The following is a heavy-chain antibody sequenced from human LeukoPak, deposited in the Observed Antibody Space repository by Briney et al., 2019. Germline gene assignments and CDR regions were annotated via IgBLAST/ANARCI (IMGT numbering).Heavy chain of an antibody. CDR1: GFTFSSYS. J-gene: IGHJ6*03. Sequence: GGSLRLSCAASGFTFSSYSMNWVRQAPGKGLEWVSYISTSSNTIYYADSVKGRFTISSDNAKNSLSLQMNSLRAEDTAVYYCVRHGHYFYYMDVWGKGTTVTISS. CDR2: ISTSSNTI. CDR3: VRHGHYFYYMDV. V-gene: IGHV3-48*04.